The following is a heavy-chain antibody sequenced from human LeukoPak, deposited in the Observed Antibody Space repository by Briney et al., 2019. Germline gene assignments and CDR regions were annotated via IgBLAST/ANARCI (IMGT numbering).Heavy chain of an antibody. CDR3: AKNTYYYDSSGYYVDY. Sequence: GGSLRLSCIVSGFTFSSNSMNWVRKAPGKGLEWVSYISERSETIYYADSVKGRSTISRDNAKNSLYLQMNSLRAEDTAVYYCAKNTYYYDSSGYYVDYWGQGTLVTVSS. V-gene: IGHV3-48*04. CDR2: ISERSETI. D-gene: IGHD3-22*01. J-gene: IGHJ4*02. CDR1: GFTFSSNS.